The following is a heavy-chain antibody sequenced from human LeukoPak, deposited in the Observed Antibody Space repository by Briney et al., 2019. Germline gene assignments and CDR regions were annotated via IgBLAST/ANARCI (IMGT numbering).Heavy chain of an antibody. Sequence: GGSLRLSCAASGFTFSSYGMHWVRRAPGKGLEWVAVIWYDGSNKYYADSVKGRFTISRDNSKNTLYLQMNSLRAEDTAVYYCARDLLYYYGSGSLWGQGTLVTVSS. V-gene: IGHV3-33*01. J-gene: IGHJ4*02. CDR1: GFTFSSYG. D-gene: IGHD3-10*01. CDR3: ARDLLYYYGSGSL. CDR2: IWYDGSNK.